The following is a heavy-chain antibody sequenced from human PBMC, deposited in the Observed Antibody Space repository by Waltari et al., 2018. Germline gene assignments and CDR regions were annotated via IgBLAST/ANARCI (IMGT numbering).Heavy chain of an antibody. Sequence: QVQLQQWGAGLVKPSETLSLTCAVYGDSFNGYYWNWIRQTPGKGLEWVGRINLSGTTSYNPSLNGRVAISIDTSKNQFSRELNSMSAADTAVYYCARHTRRSWWGWFDSWGQGALVTVSS. J-gene: IGHJ5*01. V-gene: IGHV4-34*02. CDR2: INLSGTT. D-gene: IGHD2-15*01. CDR1: GDSFNGYY. CDR3: ARHTRRSWWGWFDS.